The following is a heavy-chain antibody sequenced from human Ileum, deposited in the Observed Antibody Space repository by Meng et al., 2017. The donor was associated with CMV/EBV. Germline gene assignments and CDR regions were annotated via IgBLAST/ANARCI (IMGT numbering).Heavy chain of an antibody. CDR2: VSYSGGT. CDR3: ARDRHYSDISGYDHYFHY. Sequence: SETLSLTCTVSGGSISGYYWSWIRQSPGKGLEWIGYVSYSGGTNFNPSLKTRATTSVDRSKNQFSLKLRSVTPADTAVYYCARDRHYSDISGYDHYFHYWGQGMLVTVSS. D-gene: IGHD3-22*01. CDR1: GGSISGYY. J-gene: IGHJ4*02. V-gene: IGHV4-59*01.